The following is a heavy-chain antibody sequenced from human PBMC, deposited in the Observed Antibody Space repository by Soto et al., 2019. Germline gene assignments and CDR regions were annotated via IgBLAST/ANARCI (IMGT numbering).Heavy chain of an antibody. Sequence: SVEVSCKASGGTFSSYAIRWVRQAPGQGLEWMGGIIPIFGTANYAQKFQGRVTITADESTSTAYMELSSLRSEDTAVYYCARIWFGATRFDPWGQGTLVTVSS. CDR3: ARIWFGATRFDP. CDR2: IIPIFGTA. D-gene: IGHD3-10*01. V-gene: IGHV1-69*13. CDR1: GGTFSSYA. J-gene: IGHJ5*02.